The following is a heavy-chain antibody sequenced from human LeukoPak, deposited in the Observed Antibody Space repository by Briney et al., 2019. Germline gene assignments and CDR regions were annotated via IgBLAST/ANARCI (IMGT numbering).Heavy chain of an antibody. CDR2: IYFTGNA. D-gene: IGHD2-15*01. CDR1: GDSISDYC. J-gene: IGHJ3*02. V-gene: IGHV4-59*08. Sequence: SETLSLTCTVSGDSISDYCWVWIRQPPGKGLEWIGYIYFTGNAYYNPSLKSRVTFSLDTSKNQFSLKLTSVTAADTAVYYCARHPDTLIDALDIWGQGTMVTVSS. CDR3: ARHPDTLIDALDI.